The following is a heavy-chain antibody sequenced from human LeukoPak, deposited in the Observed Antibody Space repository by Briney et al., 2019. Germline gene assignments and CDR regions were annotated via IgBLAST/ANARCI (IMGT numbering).Heavy chain of an antibody. CDR1: GFTFSSYE. CDR3: ARANYYGSGSYYSDYYYYMDV. D-gene: IGHD3-10*01. Sequence: GGSLRLSCAASGFTFSSYEMNWVRQAPGKGLEWVSYISSSGSTIYYADSVKGRFTISRDNAKNSLYLQMNSLRAEGTAVYYCARANYYGSGSYYSDYYYYMDVWGKGTTVTISS. V-gene: IGHV3-48*03. J-gene: IGHJ6*03. CDR2: ISSSGSTI.